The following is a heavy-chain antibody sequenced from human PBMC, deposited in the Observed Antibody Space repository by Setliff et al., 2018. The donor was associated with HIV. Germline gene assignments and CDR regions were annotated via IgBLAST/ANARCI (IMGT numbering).Heavy chain of an antibody. V-gene: IGHV3-66*02. Sequence: GGSLRLSCEASGFTVRSNYMSWVRQAPGKGLEWVSILHSGYKTSYSDSVKGRFTISRDNAKNLLLLYMDSLRPEDTAVYYCASSGSGSYCNGLGYWGQGTLVTVSS. D-gene: IGHD3-10*01. J-gene: IGHJ4*02. CDR2: LHSGYKT. CDR1: GFTVRSNY. CDR3: ASSGSGSYCNGLGY.